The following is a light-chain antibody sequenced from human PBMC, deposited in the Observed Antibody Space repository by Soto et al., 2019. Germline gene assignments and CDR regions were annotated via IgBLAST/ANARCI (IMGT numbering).Light chain of an antibody. CDR2: AAS. V-gene: IGKV1-39*01. J-gene: IGKJ1*01. CDR3: QQSYNSPQT. CDR1: QSISSW. Sequence: EIQMTQSTTTLSASVGDRVTITCRASQSISSWLAWYQQKPGKPPRLLIYAASSLQSGVPSRFSGSGSGTDFTLTISSLQPEDFATYSCQQSYNSPQTFGRGTMVDTK.